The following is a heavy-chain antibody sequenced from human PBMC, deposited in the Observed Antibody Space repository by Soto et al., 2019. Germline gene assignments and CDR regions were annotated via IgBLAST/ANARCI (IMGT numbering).Heavy chain of an antibody. CDR3: ARVAIWSGYRGDIAAFDI. CDR2: IYYSGST. CDR1: GGSISSYY. Sequence: QVQLQESGPGLVKPSETLSLTCTVSGGSISSYYWSWIRQPPGKGLEWIGYIYYSGSTNYNPSLKSRVTISVDTSKNQFSLKLSSVTAADTAVYYCARVAIWSGYRGDIAAFDIWGQGTMVTVSS. D-gene: IGHD3-3*01. J-gene: IGHJ3*02. V-gene: IGHV4-59*01.